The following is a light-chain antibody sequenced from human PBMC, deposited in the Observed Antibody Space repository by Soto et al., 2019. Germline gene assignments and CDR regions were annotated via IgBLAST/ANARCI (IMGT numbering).Light chain of an antibody. V-gene: IGKV1-8*01. CDR3: QQYYTYPCT. CDR1: QGISSY. Sequence: AIRMTQSPSSLYASAGDKVTITCRASQGISSYLAWFQQKPGRPPKRLMSATSTLQGDVPSRFSGSGSGTDFTLTIRCLQSEDFATDYCQQYYTYPCTFGQANNVEIK. J-gene: IGKJ1*01. CDR2: ATS.